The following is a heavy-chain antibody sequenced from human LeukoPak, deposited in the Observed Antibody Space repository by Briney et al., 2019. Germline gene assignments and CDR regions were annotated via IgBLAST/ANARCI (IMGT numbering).Heavy chain of an antibody. D-gene: IGHD4-17*01. V-gene: IGHV1-18*01. CDR2: ISAYNGNT. Sequence: ASVKVSCKASGYTFINYGITWVRQAPGQGLEWMGWISAYNGNTNYVQKLQGRVTMTTDTSTSTAYMELRSLRSDDTATYFCARDLGDDLTTVTSGNWFDPWGQGTLVTVSS. CDR3: ARDLGDDLTTVTSGNWFDP. CDR1: GYTFINYG. J-gene: IGHJ5*02.